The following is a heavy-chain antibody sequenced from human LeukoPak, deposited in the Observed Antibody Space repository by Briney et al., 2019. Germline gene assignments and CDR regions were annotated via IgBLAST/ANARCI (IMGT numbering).Heavy chain of an antibody. V-gene: IGHV1-2*02. Sequence: ASVKVSCKASGYTFTGYYMHWVRQAPGQGLEWMGWINPNSGGTNYAQKFQGRVTMTRDTSISTAYMELSRLRSDDTAVYYCARDPSAIYSGYDYHNFDYWGQGTLVTVSS. CDR2: INPNSGGT. CDR3: ARDPSAIYSGYDYHNFDY. CDR1: GYTFTGYY. J-gene: IGHJ4*02. D-gene: IGHD5-12*01.